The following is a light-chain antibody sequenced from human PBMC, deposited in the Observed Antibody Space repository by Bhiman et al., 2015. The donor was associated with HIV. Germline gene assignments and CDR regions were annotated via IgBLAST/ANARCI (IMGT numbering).Light chain of an antibody. Sequence: QSVLTQPPSVSGAPGQRVTISCTGNNSNIGAGYDVHWYQQLPGTAPKLLIYGHSNRPSGVPDRFSGSKSGTSASLTISGLQAEDEAHYYCCSYAGSNTFLFGGGTKLTVL. CDR1: NSNIGAGYD. J-gene: IGLJ2*01. V-gene: IGLV1-40*01. CDR3: CSYAGSNTFL. CDR2: GHS.